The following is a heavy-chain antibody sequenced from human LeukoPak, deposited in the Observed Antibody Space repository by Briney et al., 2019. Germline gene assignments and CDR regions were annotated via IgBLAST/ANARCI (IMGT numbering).Heavy chain of an antibody. CDR2: ISGSDTST. J-gene: IGHJ4*02. D-gene: IGHD2-2*02. V-gene: IGHV3-23*01. CDR3: TKARSASSSSCYNY. Sequence: RSGGSLRLSCAASGFTFSNYSMSWVRQAPGKGLEWVSSISGSDTSTYYADSVKGRFTISRDNSKNTLELQMNSLRAEDTAVYYYTKARSASSSSCYNYWGQGILVTVSS. CDR1: GFTFSNYS.